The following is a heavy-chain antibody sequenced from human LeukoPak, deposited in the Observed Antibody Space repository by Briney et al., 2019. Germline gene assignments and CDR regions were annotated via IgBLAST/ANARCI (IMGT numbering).Heavy chain of an antibody. CDR3: ARGRGGPPKNYFDY. D-gene: IGHD3-10*01. CDR1: GYTFTSYD. CDR2: MNPNSGNT. V-gene: IGHV1-8*01. Sequence: ASVKVSCKASGYTFTSYDINWVRQATGQGLEWMGWMNPNSGNTGYAQKFRGRVTMTRNTSISTAYMELSSLRSEDTAVYYCARGRGGPPKNYFDYWGQRTLVTVSS. J-gene: IGHJ4*02.